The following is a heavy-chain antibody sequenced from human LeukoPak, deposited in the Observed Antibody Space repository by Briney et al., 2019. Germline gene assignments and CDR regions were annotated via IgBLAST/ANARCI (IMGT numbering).Heavy chain of an antibody. CDR1: GGSFSGYY. CDR2: INHSGST. CDR3: ASMTTVTEPDFDY. J-gene: IGHJ4*02. D-gene: IGHD4-17*01. V-gene: IGHV4-34*01. Sequence: SETLSLTCAVYGGSFSGYYWSWIRRPPGKGLEWIGEINHSGSTNYNPSLKSRVTISVDTSKNQFSLKLSSVTAADTAVYYCASMTTVTEPDFDYWGQGTLVTVSS.